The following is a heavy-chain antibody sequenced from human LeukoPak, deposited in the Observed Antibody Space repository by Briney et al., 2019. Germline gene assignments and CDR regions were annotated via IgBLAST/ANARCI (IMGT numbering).Heavy chain of an antibody. D-gene: IGHD3-10*01. CDR2: IYHSGST. CDR3: ARSLVRGVNDY. V-gene: IGHV4-30-2*02. Sequence: SETLSLTCTVSGGSISSGGYYWSWIRQPPGEGLEWIGYIYHSGSTYHNPSLKSRVTISVDTSKNQFSLKLSSVTAADTAVYNCARSLVRGVNDYWGQGTLVTVSS. CDR1: GGSISSGGYY. J-gene: IGHJ4*02.